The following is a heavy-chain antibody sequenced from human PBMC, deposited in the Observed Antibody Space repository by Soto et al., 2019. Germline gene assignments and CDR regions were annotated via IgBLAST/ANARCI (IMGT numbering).Heavy chain of an antibody. J-gene: IGHJ6*02. CDR3: ARQGVSSSWYNYYGMDV. D-gene: IGHD6-13*01. Sequence: SETLSLTCTVSGGSISSYYWSWIRQPPGKGLEWIGYIYYSGSTNYNPSLKSRVTISVDTSKNQFSLKLSSVTAADTAVYYCARQGVSSSWYNYYGMDVWGQGTTVTVSS. CDR2: IYYSGST. CDR1: GGSISSYY. V-gene: IGHV4-59*01.